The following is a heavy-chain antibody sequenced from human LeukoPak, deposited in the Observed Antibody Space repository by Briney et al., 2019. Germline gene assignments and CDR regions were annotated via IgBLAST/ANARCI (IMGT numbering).Heavy chain of an antibody. CDR3: ARDEDSTIPYYYYGMDV. Sequence: GGSLRLSCAASGFTFSSYSMNWVRQAPGKGLEWVSSISSSSSYIYYADSVKGRFTISRDNAKNSLYLQMNSLRAEDTAVYCCARDEDSTIPYYYYGMDVWGQGTTVTVSS. CDR2: ISSSSSYI. J-gene: IGHJ6*02. CDR1: GFTFSSYS. D-gene: IGHD2-2*01. V-gene: IGHV3-21*01.